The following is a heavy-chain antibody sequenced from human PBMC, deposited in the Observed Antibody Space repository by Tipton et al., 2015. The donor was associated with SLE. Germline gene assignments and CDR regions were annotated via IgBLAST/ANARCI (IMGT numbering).Heavy chain of an antibody. D-gene: IGHD1-14*01. CDR3: ARAPESTWEPSPEDY. CDR1: GGSFSGYY. CDR2: INHSGST. V-gene: IGHV4-34*01. Sequence: TLSLTCAVYGGSFSGYYWSWIRQPPGKGLEWIGEINHSGSTNYNPSLKSRVTISVDTSKNQFSLKLSSVTAADTAVYYCARAPESTWEPSPEDYWGQGTLVTVSS. J-gene: IGHJ4*02.